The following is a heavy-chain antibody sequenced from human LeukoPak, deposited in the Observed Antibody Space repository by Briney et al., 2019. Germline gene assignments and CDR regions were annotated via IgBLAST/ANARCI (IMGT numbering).Heavy chain of an antibody. CDR2: IYYSGST. V-gene: IGHV4-59*01. CDR1: GGSISSYY. CDR3: ARNSRYYYGSGSYYDY. Sequence: SETLSLTCTVSGGSISSYYWSWIRQPPGKGLEWIGYIYYSGSTNYNPSLKSRVTISVDTSKNQFSLKLSSVTAADTAVYYCARNSRYYYGSGSYYDYWGQGTLVTVSS. D-gene: IGHD3-10*01. J-gene: IGHJ4*02.